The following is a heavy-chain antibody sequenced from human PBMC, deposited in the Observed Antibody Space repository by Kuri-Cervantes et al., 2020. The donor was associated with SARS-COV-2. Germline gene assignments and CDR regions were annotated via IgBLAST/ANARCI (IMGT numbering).Heavy chain of an antibody. CDR1: GFTFSSYS. CDR2: IWYDGSNK. V-gene: IGHV3-33*08. J-gene: IGHJ4*02. Sequence: GGSLRLSCAASGFTFSSYSMNWVRQAPGKGLEWVAVIWYDGSNKYYADSVKGRFTISRDNSKNTLYLQMNSLRAEDTAVYYCARDTVRGVIRYYFDYWGQGTLVTVSS. CDR3: ARDTVRGVIRYYFDY. D-gene: IGHD3-16*02.